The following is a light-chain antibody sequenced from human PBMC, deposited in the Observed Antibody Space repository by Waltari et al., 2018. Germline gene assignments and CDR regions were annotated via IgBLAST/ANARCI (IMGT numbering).Light chain of an antibody. Sequence: DVVMTQSPLSLPVTLGRPASISCTSSQSLVHSDGNTYLIWFQQRPGQSPRRLIYKVSNRDSGVPDRFSGSGSGTDFTLKISWVEAEDVGVYYCMQGTHWPYTFGQGTKLDIK. J-gene: IGKJ2*01. CDR3: MQGTHWPYT. V-gene: IGKV2-30*02. CDR1: QSLVHSDGNTY. CDR2: KVS.